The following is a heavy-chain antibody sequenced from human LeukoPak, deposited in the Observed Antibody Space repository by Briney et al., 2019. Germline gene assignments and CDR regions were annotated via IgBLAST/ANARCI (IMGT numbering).Heavy chain of an antibody. V-gene: IGHV3-23*01. CDR3: AKSRGESRGASNY. J-gene: IGHJ4*02. CDR1: GFSFSSYA. D-gene: IGHD1-26*01. CDR2: ISGSGDAT. Sequence: PRGSLGLSCAASGFSFSSYAMNWVRQAPGNGLEWVSFISGSGDATHYADSVKGRFTISRDNSKNTLYLKMNSLRAEDRAVYYCAKSRGESRGASNYWGRGTLVTVSS.